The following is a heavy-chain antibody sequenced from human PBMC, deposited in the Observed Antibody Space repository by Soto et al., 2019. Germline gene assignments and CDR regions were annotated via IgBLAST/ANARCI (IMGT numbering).Heavy chain of an antibody. J-gene: IGHJ5*02. V-gene: IGHV3-11*01. D-gene: IGHD2-2*01. CDR3: ARDMGYCSSTSCYDSWFDP. Sequence: GGSLRLSCAASGFTFSDYYMSWIRQAPGKGLEWVSYISSSGSTIYYADSVKGRFTISRDNAKNSLYLQMNSLRAEDTAVYYCARDMGYCSSTSCYDSWFDPWGQGTLVTVSS. CDR1: GFTFSDYY. CDR2: ISSSGSTI.